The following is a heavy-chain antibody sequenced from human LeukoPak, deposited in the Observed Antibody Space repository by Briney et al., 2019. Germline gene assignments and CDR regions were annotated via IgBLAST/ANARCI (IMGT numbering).Heavy chain of an antibody. Sequence: ASVKVSCKVSGYTLTELSMHWVRQAPGKGLEWMGGFDPEDGETIYAQKFQGRVTMTEDTSTDTAYMELSSLRSEDTAVYYCATEFSVVRGAAAALNPPVDYWGQGTLVTVSS. CDR2: FDPEDGET. CDR1: GYTLTELS. J-gene: IGHJ4*02. V-gene: IGHV1-24*01. CDR3: ATEFSVVRGAAAALNPPVDY. D-gene: IGHD6-13*01.